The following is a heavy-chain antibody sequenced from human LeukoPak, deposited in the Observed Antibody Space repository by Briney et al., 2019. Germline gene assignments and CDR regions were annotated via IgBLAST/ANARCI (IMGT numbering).Heavy chain of an antibody. V-gene: IGHV3-23*01. CDR1: GFTFSDSY. D-gene: IGHD3-10*01. Sequence: PGGSLRLSCAASGFTFSDSYMSWIRQAPGKGLEWVSAISGSGGSTYYADSVKGRFTISRDNSKNTLYLQMNSLRAEDTAVYYCAKDFPPGAYGSGIDYWGQGTLVTVSS. J-gene: IGHJ4*02. CDR3: AKDFPPGAYGSGIDY. CDR2: ISGSGGST.